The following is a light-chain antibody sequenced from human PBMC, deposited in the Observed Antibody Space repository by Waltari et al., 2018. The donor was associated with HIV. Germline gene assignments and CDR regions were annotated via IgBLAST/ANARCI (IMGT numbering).Light chain of an antibody. CDR1: SSDVGSYNL. J-gene: IGLJ2*01. CDR2: EVS. CDR3: GSYAGSSIVV. V-gene: IGLV2-23*02. Sequence: QSALTQPASVSGSPGQSITISCTGTSSDVGSYNLVSWYQQHPGKAPKLMIYEVSKRPSGVSNRFSGSKSGNTASLTISGLQAEDEADYYCGSYAGSSIVVFGGGTKLTVL.